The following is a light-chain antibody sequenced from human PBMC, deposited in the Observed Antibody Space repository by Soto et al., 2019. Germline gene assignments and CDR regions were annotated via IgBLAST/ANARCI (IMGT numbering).Light chain of an antibody. CDR1: SSVVGGFTY. Sequence: QSVLTQPASVSGSPGQSITISCTGTSSVVGGFTYVSWYQQHPGKAPKLMIYDVSNRPSGVSNRFSGSKSGNTASLTISGLQAEDEADYYCSSYTTSSPLVLGTGTKVTVL. CDR3: SSYTTSSPLV. CDR2: DVS. V-gene: IGLV2-14*01. J-gene: IGLJ1*01.